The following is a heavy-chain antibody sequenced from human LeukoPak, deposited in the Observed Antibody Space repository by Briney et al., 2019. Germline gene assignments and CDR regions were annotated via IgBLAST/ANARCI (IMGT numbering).Heavy chain of an antibody. V-gene: IGHV3-21*01. CDR1: GFTFSSYN. CDR3: ARGHDYDSSVAY. J-gene: IGHJ4*02. Sequence: GSLRLSCAASGFTFSSYNMNWVRQAPGKGLEWVSSISSYSDYIYYADSVKGRFTISRDNAENSLYLQMNSLRAEDMAVYFCARGHDYDSSVAYWGQGTLVTVSS. CDR2: ISSYSDYI. D-gene: IGHD3-22*01.